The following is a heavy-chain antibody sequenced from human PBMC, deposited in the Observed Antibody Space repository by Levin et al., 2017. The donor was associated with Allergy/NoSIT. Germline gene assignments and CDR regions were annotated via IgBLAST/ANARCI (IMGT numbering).Heavy chain of an antibody. D-gene: IGHD5-18*01. CDR3: ARDHPERGYSYGLYYYYGMDV. V-gene: IGHV4-39*01. CDR1: GGSISSSSYY. Sequence: SETLSLTCTVSGGSISSSSYYWGWIRQPPGKGLEWIGSIYYSGSTYYNPSLKSRVTISVDTSKNQFSLKLSSVTAADTAVYYCARDHPERGYSYGLYYYYGMDVWGQGTTVTVSS. CDR2: IYYSGST. J-gene: IGHJ6*02.